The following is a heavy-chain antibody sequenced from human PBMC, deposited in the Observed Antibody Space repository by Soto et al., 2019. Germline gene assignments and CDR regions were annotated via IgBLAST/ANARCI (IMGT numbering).Heavy chain of an antibody. Sequence: SVKVSCKASGGTFSSYAISWVRQAPGQGLEWMGGIIPIFGTANYAQKFQGRVTITADESTSTAYMELSSLRSEDTAVYYCAEGFGELFTPTYYYYGMDVWGQGTTVTVSS. J-gene: IGHJ6*02. CDR3: AEGFGELFTPTYYYYGMDV. CDR2: IIPIFGTA. CDR1: GGTFSSYA. V-gene: IGHV1-69*13. D-gene: IGHD3-10*01.